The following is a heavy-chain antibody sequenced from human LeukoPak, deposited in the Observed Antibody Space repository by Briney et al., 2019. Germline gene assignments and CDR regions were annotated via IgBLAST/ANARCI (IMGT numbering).Heavy chain of an antibody. CDR3: AKGGRGGAITMVRGVKGDYYYMDV. D-gene: IGHD3-10*01. V-gene: IGHV3-20*04. J-gene: IGHJ6*03. CDR2: INWNGGRT. CDR1: GFTFDDYG. Sequence: PGGSLRLSCAASGFTFDDYGMSWVRQAPGKGLEWVSGINWNGGRTYHADSVKGRFTISRDNSKNTLYLQMNSLRAEDTAVYYCAKGGRGGAITMVRGVKGDYYYMDVWGKGTTVTISS.